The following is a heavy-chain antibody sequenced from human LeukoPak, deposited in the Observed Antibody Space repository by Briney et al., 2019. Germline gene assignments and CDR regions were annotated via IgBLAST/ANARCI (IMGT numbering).Heavy chain of an antibody. J-gene: IGHJ6*04. CDR1: GGSFSGYY. Sequence: SETLSLTCAVSGGSFSGYYWSWIRQPPGKGLEWIGEINHSGSTNYNPSLKSRVTISVDTSKNQFSLKLSSVTAADTAVYYCARHGFLYGLDVWGKGPTATISS. CDR3: ARHGFLYGLDV. D-gene: IGHD3-3*01. V-gene: IGHV4-34*01. CDR2: INHSGST.